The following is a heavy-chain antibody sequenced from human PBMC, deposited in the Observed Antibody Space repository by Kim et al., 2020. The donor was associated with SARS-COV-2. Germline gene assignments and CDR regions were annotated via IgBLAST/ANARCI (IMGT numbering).Heavy chain of an antibody. CDR1: GFTFKNHG. Sequence: GGFLRLSCATSGFTFKNHGMHWVRQAPGKGLEWVAIVSKDGSTRVYADSLKGRFTISRDNSNNMLYLQLDSLRPEDTALYYCAKEDSSYFFGSWGQGTLVTVSS. V-gene: IGHV3-30*18. J-gene: IGHJ4*02. CDR2: VSKDGSTR. CDR3: AKEDSSYFFGS. D-gene: IGHD6-6*01.